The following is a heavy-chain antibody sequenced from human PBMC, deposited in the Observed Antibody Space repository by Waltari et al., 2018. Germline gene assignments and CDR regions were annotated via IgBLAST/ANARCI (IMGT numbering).Heavy chain of an antibody. J-gene: IGHJ4*02. D-gene: IGHD1-1*01. V-gene: IGHV4-4*02. CDR3: VRNQWKVSLFDF. CDR1: GVSLIGTNY. CDR2: IFHSGNT. Sequence: QVHLQESGPGLVQPSGTLSLTCDVSGVSLIGTNYWSWVRQPPGKGLEWIGEIFHSGNTNDNSSLKSRVTISMDTSKNQFSLTLISVTAADTAVYYCVRNQWKVSLFDFWGQGAKVSVSS.